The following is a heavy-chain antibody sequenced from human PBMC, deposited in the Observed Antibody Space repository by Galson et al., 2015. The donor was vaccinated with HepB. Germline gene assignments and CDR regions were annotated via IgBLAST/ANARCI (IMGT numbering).Heavy chain of an antibody. CDR1: GFTFSRNG. CDR3: SREDADIAAMTLDH. Sequence: SLRLSCAASGFTFSRNGMHWVRQAPGKGLEWVAVIWHDGSNRYYADSVKGRFTISRDNSKNTLYLQMNSLRAEDRAVYYCSREDADIAAMTLDHWGQGTLVTVSS. J-gene: IGHJ4*02. CDR2: IWHDGSNR. V-gene: IGHV3-33*08. D-gene: IGHD6-25*01.